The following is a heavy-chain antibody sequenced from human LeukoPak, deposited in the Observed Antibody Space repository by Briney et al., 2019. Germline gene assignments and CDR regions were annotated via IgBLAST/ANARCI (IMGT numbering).Heavy chain of an antibody. Sequence: GSLRLSCAASGFTFSSYSMNWVRQAPGKGLEWVGEINHRGSTNYNPSLKSRVTISVDTSKNQFSLKLNSVTAADTAVYYCATESGFNDYWGQGTLVTVSS. D-gene: IGHD3-3*01. J-gene: IGHJ4*02. CDR3: ATESGFNDY. CDR2: INHRGST. V-gene: IGHV4-34*08. CDR1: GFTFSSYS.